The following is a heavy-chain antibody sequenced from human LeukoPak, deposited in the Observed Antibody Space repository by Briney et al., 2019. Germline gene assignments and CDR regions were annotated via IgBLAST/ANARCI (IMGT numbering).Heavy chain of an antibody. V-gene: IGHV3-15*07. CDR1: GLIFNDAW. J-gene: IGHJ4*02. D-gene: IGHD3-3*01. Sequence: KSGGSLRLSCAASGLIFNDAWMNWVRQAPGKGLEWVGRIKSKTDGGTTDYAAPVKGRFTISRDESKNTLYLQMNSLKTEDTAVYYCTTDLWDYEFLFWGQGTLVTVSS. CDR3: TTDLWDYEFLF. CDR2: IKSKTDGGTT.